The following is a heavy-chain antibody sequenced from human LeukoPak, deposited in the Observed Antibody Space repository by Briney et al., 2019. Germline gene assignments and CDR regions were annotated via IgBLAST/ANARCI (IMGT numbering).Heavy chain of an antibody. CDR3: ARIIGSPPYYYYYMDV. J-gene: IGHJ6*03. Sequence: GGSLRLSCAASGFTVSSNYMSWVRQAPGKGLEWVSVIYSGGSTYYADSVKGRFTISRDNSKNTLYLQMNSLRAEDTAVYYCARIIGSPPYYYYYMDVWGKGTTVTISS. D-gene: IGHD1-26*01. V-gene: IGHV3-53*01. CDR1: GFTVSSNY. CDR2: IYSGGST.